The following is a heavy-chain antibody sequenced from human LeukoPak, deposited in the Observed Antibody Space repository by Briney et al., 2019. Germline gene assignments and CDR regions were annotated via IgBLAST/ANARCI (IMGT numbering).Heavy chain of an antibody. CDR3: ASRYCSGGSCYFDY. D-gene: IGHD2-15*01. Sequence: GGSLRLSCAASGFTFTIFGFNWVRQAPGKVPEWVSYINARSGITYYADSVQGRFTISRDNAQESVFLQMNSLRAEDTAMYYCASRYCSGGSCYFDYWGQGTLVTVSS. J-gene: IGHJ4*02. CDR2: INARSGIT. V-gene: IGHV3-48*01. CDR1: GFTFTIFG.